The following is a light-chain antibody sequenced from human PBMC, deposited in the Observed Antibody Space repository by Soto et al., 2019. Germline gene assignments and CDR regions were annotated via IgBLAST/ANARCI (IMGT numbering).Light chain of an antibody. CDR2: IAS. CDR1: QNIDNY. V-gene: IGKV1-39*01. CDR3: QQSKSFPLT. J-gene: IGKJ4*01. Sequence: DIPMTQSPSSLSASVGDRVTITCRASQNIDNYLNWYQHKAGKAPKVLIYIASRLQPGVPSRFSGRGSGTDFSLTISNLQPEDFATYFCQQSKSFPLTFGGGTKVEIK.